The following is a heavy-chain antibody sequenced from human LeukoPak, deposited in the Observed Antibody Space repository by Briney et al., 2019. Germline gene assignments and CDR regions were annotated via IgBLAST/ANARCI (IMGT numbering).Heavy chain of an antibody. D-gene: IGHD1-26*01. CDR3: ARYLNSGPEDY. J-gene: IGHJ4*02. Sequence: GGSLRLSCAATGFTFSNYWMSWFRQAPGKGLEWVANIKYDGREKQYVDSVKGRFTISRDNAKNSLFLQMNSLRAEDTAVYYCARYLNSGPEDYWGQGTLVTVSS. CDR1: GFTFSNYW. V-gene: IGHV3-7*01. CDR2: IKYDGREK.